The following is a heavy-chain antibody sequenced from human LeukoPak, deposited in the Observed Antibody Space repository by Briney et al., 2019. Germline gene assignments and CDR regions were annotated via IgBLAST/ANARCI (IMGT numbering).Heavy chain of an antibody. D-gene: IGHD2-2*01. J-gene: IGHJ4*02. Sequence: SETLSLTCTVSGYSISSGYYWDWIRPPPGKRLECIGSIYHGRSTYYNSPLKSRVTISVDTSKNQFSLKLSSVTAADTAVYYCAREFQGPDCSSTSCYLGGGNFDYWGQGTLVTVSS. CDR2: IYHGRST. CDR3: AREFQGPDCSSTSCYLGGGNFDY. V-gene: IGHV4-38-2*02. CDR1: GYSISSGYY.